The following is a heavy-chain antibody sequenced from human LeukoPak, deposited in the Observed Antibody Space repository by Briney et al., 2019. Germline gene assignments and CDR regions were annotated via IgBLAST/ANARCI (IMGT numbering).Heavy chain of an antibody. Sequence: GGSLRLSCAASGFSFRTYGMHWVRQAPGKGLEWVAFIRSNGRNKYYPDSVKGRFTVFRDNSNNMVYLQMNSLRVDDTAVYYCAKDPRPFRTDGSDDYYQPVPREYYEYYYMDVWGKGTTVTISS. V-gene: IGHV3-30*02. CDR3: AKDPRPFRTDGSDDYYQPVPREYYEYYYMDV. CDR1: GFSFRTYG. D-gene: IGHD3-22*01. J-gene: IGHJ6*03. CDR2: IRSNGRNK.